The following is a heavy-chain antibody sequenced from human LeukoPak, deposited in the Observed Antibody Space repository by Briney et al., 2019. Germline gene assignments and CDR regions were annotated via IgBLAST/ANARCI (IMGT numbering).Heavy chain of an antibody. D-gene: IGHD4-11*01. J-gene: IGHJ4*02. CDR2: MDKSGGT. CDR3: ARDSSKGGGFDF. Sequence: SETLSLTCTVSGGSISGFYWSWIRQPLEEGLEWIGHMDKSGGTTYNPSLKSRVNISVDTSKNQFSLNLSPVTAADTAVYYCARDSSKGGGFDFWGQGTLVTVSS. V-gene: IGHV4-4*08. CDR1: GGSISGFY.